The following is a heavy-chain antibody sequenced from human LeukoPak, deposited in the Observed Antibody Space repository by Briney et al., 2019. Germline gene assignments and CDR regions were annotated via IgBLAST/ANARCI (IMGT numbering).Heavy chain of an antibody. V-gene: IGHV3-21*01. D-gene: IGHD6-19*01. CDR1: GFTFSTYN. J-gene: IGHJ4*02. CDR2: ITSSSSYI. CDR3: ARVGGGDGSGWSTTDY. Sequence: GGSLRLSCAASGFTFSTYNMNWVRHAPGKGLEWISSITSSSSYIYYADSVKGRFTISIDNAKNSLYLQMNSLRVEDTAMYYCARVGGGDGSGWSTTDYWGQGTLVTISS.